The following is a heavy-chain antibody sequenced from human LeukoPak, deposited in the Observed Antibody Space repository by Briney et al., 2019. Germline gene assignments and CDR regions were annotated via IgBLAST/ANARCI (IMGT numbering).Heavy chain of an antibody. CDR2: ISYDGSNK. CDR3: ARNPVAAFYFDY. J-gene: IGHJ4*02. CDR1: GFTFSSSA. Sequence: GGSLRLSCAASGFTFSSSAMHWVRQAPGKGLERVALISYDGSNKYYADSVKGRFTISRDNSKNTLYLQMISLRAEDTAVYYCARNPVAAFYFDYWGPGTLVTVSS. V-gene: IGHV3-30-3*01. D-gene: IGHD6-19*01.